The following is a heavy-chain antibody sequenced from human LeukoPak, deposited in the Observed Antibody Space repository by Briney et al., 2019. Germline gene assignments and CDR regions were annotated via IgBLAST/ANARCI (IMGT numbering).Heavy chain of an antibody. D-gene: IGHD3-22*01. CDR3: AKGITMTQRRNDAFDI. CDR1: GFTFSSYG. CDR2: ISSSGGST. Sequence: QAGGSLGLSCAASGFTFSSYGMSWVRQAPGKGLEWVSAISSSGGSTYYADSVKGRFTISRDNSKNTLYLQMNSLRAEDTAVYYCAKGITMTQRRNDAFDIWGQGTMVTVSS. V-gene: IGHV3-23*01. J-gene: IGHJ3*02.